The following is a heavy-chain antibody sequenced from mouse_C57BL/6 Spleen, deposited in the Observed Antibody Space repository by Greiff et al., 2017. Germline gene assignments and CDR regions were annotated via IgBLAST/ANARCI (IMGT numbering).Heavy chain of an antibody. D-gene: IGHD4-1*01. CDR1: GFTFSDYG. CDR2: ISSGSSTI. CDR3: AREDGTGYFDV. J-gene: IGHJ1*03. V-gene: IGHV5-17*01. Sequence: EVKVVESGGGLVKPGRSLKLSCAASGFTFSDYGMHWVRQAPEKGLEWVAYISSGSSTIYYADTVKGRFTISRDNAKNTLFLQMTSLRSEDTAMYYCAREDGTGYFDVWGTGTTVTVSS.